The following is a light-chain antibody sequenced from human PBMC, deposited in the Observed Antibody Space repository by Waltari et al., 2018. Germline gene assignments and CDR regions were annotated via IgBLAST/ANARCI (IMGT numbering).Light chain of an antibody. V-gene: IGLV2-14*01. J-gene: IGLJ2*01. CDR1: SGDVGRYNY. CDR3: SSYTSDTTLI. Sequence: QSALTQPASVSGSPGQSITITCTGTSGDVGRYNYVSWFQQHPGKAPKLMIYDVTKRPSGISARFSGSKSGNTSSLTSSGLQADDEADYYCSSYTSDTTLIFGGGTELTVL. CDR2: DVT.